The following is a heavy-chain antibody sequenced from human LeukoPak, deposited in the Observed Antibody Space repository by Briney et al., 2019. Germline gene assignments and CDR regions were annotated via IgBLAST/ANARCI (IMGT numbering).Heavy chain of an antibody. Sequence: SETLSLTCAVYGGSFSGYYWRWIRQPPGKGLEWIGEINHSGSTNYNPSLKRRVTLSVDTSKNQFSLKLSSVTAADTAVYYCARDLAVLGYFHFDYWGQGTLVTVSS. CDR2: INHSGST. CDR3: ARDLAVLGYFHFDY. J-gene: IGHJ4*02. CDR1: GGSFSGYY. V-gene: IGHV4-34*01. D-gene: IGHD3-22*01.